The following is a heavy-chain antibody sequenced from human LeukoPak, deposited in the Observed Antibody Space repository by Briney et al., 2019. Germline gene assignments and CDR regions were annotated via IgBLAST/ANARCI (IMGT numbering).Heavy chain of an antibody. J-gene: IGHJ4*02. CDR2: IYSSGST. CDR3: ARDDVWLDY. CDR1: GGSISNYH. D-gene: IGHD3/OR15-3a*01. V-gene: IGHV4-4*07. Sequence: SETLSLTCTVSGGSISNYHWTWIRQPAGKELEWIGRIYSSGSTNYNPSLKSRVTLSVDTSKNQFSLKLTSVTAADTAVYYCARDDVWLDYWGQGTLVTVSS.